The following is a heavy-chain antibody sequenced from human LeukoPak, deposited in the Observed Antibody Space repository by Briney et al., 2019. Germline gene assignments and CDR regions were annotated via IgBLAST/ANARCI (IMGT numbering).Heavy chain of an antibody. J-gene: IGHJ3*02. V-gene: IGHV1-2*02. D-gene: IGHD2-2*01. Sequence: ASVKVSCKASGYTFTGYYMHWVRQAPGQGLEWMGWINPNSGGTNYAQKFQGRVTMTRDTSISTAYMELSRLRSDDTAVYYCARPASYCSSTSCSVAFDIWGQGTMVTVSS. CDR2: INPNSGGT. CDR3: ARPASYCSSTSCSVAFDI. CDR1: GYTFTGYY.